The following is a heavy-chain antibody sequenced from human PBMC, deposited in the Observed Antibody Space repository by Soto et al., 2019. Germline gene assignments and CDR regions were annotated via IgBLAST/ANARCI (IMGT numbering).Heavy chain of an antibody. V-gene: IGHV4-59*01. CDR1: GASIRSYY. CDR3: QGGSAVGGQPPVDY. J-gene: IGHJ4*02. D-gene: IGHD3-16*01. Sequence: SETLSPTYNVSGASIRSYYWNWIRQPPGETLEWIGDVYYSGSAKYNPSLKSRVTLSVDMSKNQFSLKLNSVIAPTTAVYYFQGGSAVGGQPPVDYWGQGPVVTLST. CDR2: VYYSGSA.